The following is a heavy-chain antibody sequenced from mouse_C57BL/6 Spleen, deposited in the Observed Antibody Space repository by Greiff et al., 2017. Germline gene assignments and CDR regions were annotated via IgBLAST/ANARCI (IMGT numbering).Heavy chain of an antibody. Sequence: EVQLQQSGPELVKPGASVKIPCKASGYTFTDYNMDWVKQSHGKSLEWIGDINPNNGGTIYNQKFKGKATLTVDKSSSTAYMELRSLTSEDTAVYYCAREDWGYAMDYWGQGTSVTVAS. CDR1: GYTFTDYN. V-gene: IGHV1-18*01. CDR3: AREDWGYAMDY. J-gene: IGHJ4*01. CDR2: INPNNGGT. D-gene: IGHD4-1*01.